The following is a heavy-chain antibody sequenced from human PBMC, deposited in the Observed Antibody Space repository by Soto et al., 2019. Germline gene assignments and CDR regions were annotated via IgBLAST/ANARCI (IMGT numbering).Heavy chain of an antibody. D-gene: IGHD1-26*01. Sequence: PSETLSLTCTVSGGSISSSYWSCIRQRPGKGLEWLAYIYDDGSANYNPSLKSRANISLDMSKNQFSLNLNSVTAADSGVYFCARGSRDRILPVEVSGRGTTVTVSS. CDR1: GGSISSSY. CDR3: ARGSRDRILPVEV. V-gene: IGHV4-59*01. J-gene: IGHJ6*02. CDR2: IYDDGSA.